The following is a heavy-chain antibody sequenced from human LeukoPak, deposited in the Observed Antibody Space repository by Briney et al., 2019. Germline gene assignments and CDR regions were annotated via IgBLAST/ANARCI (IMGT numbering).Heavy chain of an antibody. CDR3: ARVTSGSYPSPRDY. Sequence: GGSLRLSCAASGFTVSSNYMSWVRQAPGKGLEWVSVIYSGGSTYYADSVKGRFTISRDNSKNTLYLQMNSLRAEDTAVYYCARVTSGSYPSPRDYWGQGTLVTVSS. D-gene: IGHD1-26*01. V-gene: IGHV3-53*01. CDR1: GFTVSSNY. J-gene: IGHJ4*02. CDR2: IYSGGST.